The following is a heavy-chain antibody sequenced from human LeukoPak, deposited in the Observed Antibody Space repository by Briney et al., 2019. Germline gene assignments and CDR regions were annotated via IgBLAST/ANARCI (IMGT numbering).Heavy chain of an antibody. V-gene: IGHV3-30-3*01. CDR3: ASGTYYDLLTGYPQERYFQH. Sequence: PGRSLRLSCAASGFTFSSYAMHWVRQAPGKGLEWVAVISYDGSNKYYADSVKGRFTISRDNSKSTLYLQMNSLRAEDTAVYYCASGTYYDLLTGYPQERYFQHWGQGTLVTVSS. CDR1: GFTFSSYA. CDR2: ISYDGSNK. D-gene: IGHD3-9*01. J-gene: IGHJ1*01.